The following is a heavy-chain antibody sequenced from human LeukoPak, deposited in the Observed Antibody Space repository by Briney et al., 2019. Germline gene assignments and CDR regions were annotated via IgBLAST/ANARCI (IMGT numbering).Heavy chain of an antibody. J-gene: IGHJ4*02. V-gene: IGHV3-21*01. Sequence: VSLRLSCAASGFTFSSYSMSWVRQAPGKGLDWVSSINTSSTYKSYADSVKGRFTISRDNAKNSLYLQMNSLRAEDTAVYYCARGKYSSGWFDYWGQGTLVTVSS. D-gene: IGHD6-19*01. CDR3: ARGKYSSGWFDY. CDR1: GFTFSSYS. CDR2: INTSSTYK.